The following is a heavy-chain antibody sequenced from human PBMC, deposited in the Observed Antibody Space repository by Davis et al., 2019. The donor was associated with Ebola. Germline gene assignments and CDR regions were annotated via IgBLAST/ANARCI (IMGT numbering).Heavy chain of an antibody. Sequence: SETLSLTCTVSGGSVSSGSYYWSWIRQPPGKGLEWIGYIYYSGSTNYNPSLKSRVTISVDTSKNQFSLKLSSVTAADTAVYYCSIAAAGTNDYWGQGTLVTVSS. CDR2: IYYSGST. D-gene: IGHD6-13*01. J-gene: IGHJ4*02. CDR1: GGSVSSGSYY. V-gene: IGHV4-61*01. CDR3: SIAAAGTNDY.